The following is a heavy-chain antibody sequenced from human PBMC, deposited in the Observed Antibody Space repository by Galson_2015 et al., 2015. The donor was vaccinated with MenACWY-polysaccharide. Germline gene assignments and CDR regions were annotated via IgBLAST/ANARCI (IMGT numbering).Heavy chain of an antibody. CDR2: ISHSGST. CDR1: GGSISSPYW. Sequence: ETLSLTCAVSGGSISSPYWWSWVRQPPGKGLEWIGEISHSGSTNYNPSLKSRVTISGDKSKNQISLKLTSVTAADTAVYYCTRSHGGYWGQGTLVTVSS. D-gene: IGHD3-16*01. CDR3: TRSHGGY. J-gene: IGHJ4*02. V-gene: IGHV4-4*02.